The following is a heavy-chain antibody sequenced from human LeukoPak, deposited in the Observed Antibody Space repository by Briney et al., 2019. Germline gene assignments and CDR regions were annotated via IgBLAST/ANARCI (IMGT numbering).Heavy chain of an antibody. CDR2: ISGSGDRR. J-gene: IGHJ6*03. CDR1: GFAFSSYA. CDR3: AKDRGHCTNGVCHNYYYMDV. D-gene: IGHD2-8*01. V-gene: IGHV3-23*01. Sequence: GSLRLSCAASGFAFSSYAMRWVRPAPGKGLEWVSSISGSGDRRDSADSVKGRFTISRDNSKNTLYLEMYSLRAEDTAVYYCAKDRGHCTNGVCHNYYYMDVWGKGTTVTVSS.